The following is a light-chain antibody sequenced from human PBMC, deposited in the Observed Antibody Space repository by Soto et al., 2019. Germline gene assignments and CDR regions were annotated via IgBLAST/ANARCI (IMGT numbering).Light chain of an antibody. CDR3: LQYDKWPPRLT. CDR1: QNVGSN. V-gene: IGKV3-15*01. Sequence: EIVLTQPPATVSVSAGEGATLSCRASQNVGSNLAWYQQRSGQAPRLLIYGASKRATGVPAKFSGSGSGTEFTLTISSLQSEDFAVYYCLQYDKWPPRLTFGGGTKVEIK. J-gene: IGKJ4*01. CDR2: GAS.